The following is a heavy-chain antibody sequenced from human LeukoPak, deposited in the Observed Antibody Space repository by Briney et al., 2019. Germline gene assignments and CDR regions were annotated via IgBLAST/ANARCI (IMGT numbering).Heavy chain of an antibody. CDR3: ARPRYYYYMDV. V-gene: IGHV1-18*01. J-gene: IGHJ6*03. CDR2: ISGSNGNT. CDR1: GYTFTRYG. Sequence: ASVKVSCKASGYTFTRYGMSWVRQAPGQGLEWMGWISGSNGNTNYAQKFQGRVTMTRDTSISTAYMELSRLRSDDTAVYYCARPRYYYYMDVWGKGTTVTVSS.